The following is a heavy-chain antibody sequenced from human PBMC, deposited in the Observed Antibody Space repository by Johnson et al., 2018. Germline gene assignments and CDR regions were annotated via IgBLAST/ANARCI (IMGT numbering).Heavy chain of an antibody. V-gene: IGHV3-33*08. CDR2: ISSDGNGQ. CDR3: ASGDPTLTVGPTGAFDI. CDR1: GFSFSNYA. J-gene: IGHJ3*02. Sequence: QVQLVQSGGGLVQPGRSLRLSCAASGFSFSNYAMHWVRQAPGKGLEWVGVISSDGNGQLYADSVKGRFTISRDNSKNTLYLQMDNLRAEDTAVYYCASGDPTLTVGPTGAFDIWGQGTMVTVS. D-gene: IGHD1-26*01.